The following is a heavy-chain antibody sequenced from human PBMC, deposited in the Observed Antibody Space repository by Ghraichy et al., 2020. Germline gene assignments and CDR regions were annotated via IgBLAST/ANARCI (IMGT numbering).Heavy chain of an antibody. V-gene: IGHV3-21*01. CDR1: GFTFSSYS. D-gene: IGHD6-19*01. CDR2: ISSSGRYI. J-gene: IGHJ1*01. Sequence: GGSLRLSCAASGFTFSSYSMNWVRQAPGKGLEWVSSISSSGRYIYYADSVKGRFTISRDNAKNSLYLQMNSLRAEDTAVYYCARDSVAGPPGESFQHWGQGTLVTVSS. CDR3: ARDSVAGPPGESFQH.